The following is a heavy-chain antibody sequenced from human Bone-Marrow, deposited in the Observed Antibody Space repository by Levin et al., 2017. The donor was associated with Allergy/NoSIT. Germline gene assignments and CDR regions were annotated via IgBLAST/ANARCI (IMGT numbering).Heavy chain of an antibody. Sequence: SQTLSLTCTVSGGSVRSGSYYWSWIRQPPGKGLEWIGYINYRGSTNFNPSLRSRVSLSVDTSTNQFSLKLSSVTAADTAVYVCAGVERGYCTITDGDMFDLWGQGTLVTVSS. CDR1: GGSVRSGSYY. V-gene: IGHV4-61*01. CDR3: AGVERGYCTITDGDMFDL. J-gene: IGHJ5*02. D-gene: IGHD2-8*01. CDR2: INYRGST.